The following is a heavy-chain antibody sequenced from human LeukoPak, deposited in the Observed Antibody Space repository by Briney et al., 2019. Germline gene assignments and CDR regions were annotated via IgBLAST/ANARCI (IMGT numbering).Heavy chain of an antibody. D-gene: IGHD3-22*01. CDR1: GGSMISCY. Sequence: PSETLSLTCTVSGGSMISCYWSWTRQPPGKGLEWIGYVSYSGNTNYNPSLNSRVTMSADTSTNQFSLSLTAVTAADTAVYYCARDRGYYDSRDGLMDVWGQGTTVVVSS. J-gene: IGHJ6*02. CDR2: VSYSGNT. CDR3: ARDRGYYDSRDGLMDV. V-gene: IGHV4-59*01.